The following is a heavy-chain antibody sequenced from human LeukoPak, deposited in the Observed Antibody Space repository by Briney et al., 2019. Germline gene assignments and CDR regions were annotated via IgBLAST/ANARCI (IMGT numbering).Heavy chain of an antibody. D-gene: IGHD2-15*01. CDR3: AAEGQWSLVHYFNS. J-gene: IGHJ4*02. CDR2: FDPEDAEI. V-gene: IGHV1-24*01. CDR1: GNTLTDLS. Sequence: EASVKVSCKVSGNTLTDLSIHWVRQAPGKGLDWMGGFDPEDAEIIYAEKFQDRVTMTEDPPTDTAYLELSSLRSEDTAVYFCAAEGQWSLVHYFNSWGQGTLVTVSS.